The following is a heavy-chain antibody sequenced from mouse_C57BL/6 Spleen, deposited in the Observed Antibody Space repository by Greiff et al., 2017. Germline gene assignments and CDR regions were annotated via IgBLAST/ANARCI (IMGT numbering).Heavy chain of an antibody. CDR3: ARTPLYDYERAWFAY. CDR1: GFNIKDYY. CDR2: IDPEDGET. D-gene: IGHD2-4*01. J-gene: IGHJ3*01. Sequence: DVKLQESGAELVKPGASVKLSCTASGFNIKDYYMHWVKQRTEQGLEWIGRIDPEDGETKYAPKFQGKATITADTSSNTAYLQLSSLTSEDTAVYYCARTPLYDYERAWFAYWGQGTLVTVSA. V-gene: IGHV14-2*01.